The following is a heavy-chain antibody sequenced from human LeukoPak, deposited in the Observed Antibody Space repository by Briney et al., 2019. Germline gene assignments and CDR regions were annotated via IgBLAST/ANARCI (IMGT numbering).Heavy chain of an antibody. CDR2: IWYDGSNK. Sequence: PGGSLRLSCAASGFTFSSYGMHWVRQAPGKGLEWVAVIWYDGSNKYYADSVKGRFTISRDNSKNTLYLQMNSLRAEDTAVYYCARDLVCEVRSRSAFDIWGQGTMVTVSS. CDR3: ARDLVCEVRSRSAFDI. CDR1: GFTFSSYG. V-gene: IGHV3-33*01. J-gene: IGHJ3*02. D-gene: IGHD3-3*01.